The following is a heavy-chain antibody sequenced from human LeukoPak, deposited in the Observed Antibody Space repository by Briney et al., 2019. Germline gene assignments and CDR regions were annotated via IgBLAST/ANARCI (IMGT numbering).Heavy chain of an antibody. Sequence: ASVKVSCKASGYTFTGYYMHWVRQAPGQGLEWMGWINPNSGGTNYAQKFQGRVTMTRDTSISTAYMELSRLRSDDTAVYYCARAPWSGYPKRYYYYMDVWDKGTTVTVSS. J-gene: IGHJ6*03. V-gene: IGHV1-2*02. D-gene: IGHD3-3*01. CDR3: ARAPWSGYPKRYYYYMDV. CDR2: INPNSGGT. CDR1: GYTFTGYY.